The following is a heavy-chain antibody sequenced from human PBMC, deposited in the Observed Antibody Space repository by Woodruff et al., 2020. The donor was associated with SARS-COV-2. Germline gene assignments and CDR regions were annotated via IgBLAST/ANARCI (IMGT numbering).Heavy chain of an antibody. CDR2: VKRKTDGETT. CDR3: TTDLLDYGDRDY. J-gene: IGHJ4*02. Sequence: QAPGRGLESLGRVKRKTDGETTDYAAPVKGRFTISRDDSKNTLYLQMNSLKTEDPAMYYCTTDLLDYGDRDYWGQGTLVTVSS. D-gene: IGHD4-17*01. V-gene: IGHV3-15*07.